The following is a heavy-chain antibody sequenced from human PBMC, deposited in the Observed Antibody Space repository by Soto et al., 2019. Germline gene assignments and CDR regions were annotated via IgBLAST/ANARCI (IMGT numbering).Heavy chain of an antibody. D-gene: IGHD4-17*01. CDR2: IYYSGST. CDR1: GGSISSGGYY. V-gene: IGHV4-31*03. CDR3: AREIRFPLAYYFDY. J-gene: IGHJ4*02. Sequence: SETLSLTCTVSGGSISSGGYYWSWIRQHPGKGLEWIGYIYYSGSTYYNPSLKSRVTISVDTSKNQFSLKLSSVTAADTAVYYCAREIRFPLAYYFDYWGQGTLVTVSS.